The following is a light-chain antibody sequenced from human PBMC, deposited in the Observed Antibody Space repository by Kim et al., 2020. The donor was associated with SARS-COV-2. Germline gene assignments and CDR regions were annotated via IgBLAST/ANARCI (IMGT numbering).Light chain of an antibody. CDR3: QSYDSSNHVV. V-gene: IGLV6-57*02. CDR1: SCSIATNY. CDR2: EDN. J-gene: IGLJ2*01. Sequence: KTVTISCTGSSCSIATNYVQWYQQRPGSAPTTVIYEDNQSPSGVPDRFSGSIDRSANSASLTISGLKTEDEADYYCQSYDSSNHVVFGGGTQLTVL.